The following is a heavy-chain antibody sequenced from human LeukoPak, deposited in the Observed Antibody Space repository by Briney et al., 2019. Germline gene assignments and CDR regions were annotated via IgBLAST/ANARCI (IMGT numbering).Heavy chain of an antibody. J-gene: IGHJ4*02. CDR2: IIPIFGTA. CDR1: GGTFSSYA. CDR3: ARGITSIADLDY. D-gene: IGHD6-6*01. V-gene: IGHV1-69*05. Sequence: ASVKVSCKASGGTFSSYAISWVRQAPGQGLEWMGGIIPIFGTANYAQKCQGRVTITTDESTSTAYMELSSLRSEDTAVYYCARGITSIADLDYWGQGTLVTVSS.